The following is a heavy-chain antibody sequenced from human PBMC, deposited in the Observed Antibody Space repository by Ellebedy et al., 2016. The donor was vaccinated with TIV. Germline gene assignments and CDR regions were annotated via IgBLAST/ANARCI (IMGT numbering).Heavy chain of an antibody. CDR1: GFTFSDYY. V-gene: IGHV3-11*01. J-gene: IGHJ4*02. CDR2: ISSSDSTI. Sequence: GESLKISCAASGFTFSDYYMAWIRQAPGKGLEWVSYISSSDSTIYYADSVKGRFSISRDNAKNSLYLQMNSLRAEDTAVYYCARIHTGWYYLVYWGQGTLVTVSA. CDR3: ARIHTGWYYLVY. D-gene: IGHD6-19*01.